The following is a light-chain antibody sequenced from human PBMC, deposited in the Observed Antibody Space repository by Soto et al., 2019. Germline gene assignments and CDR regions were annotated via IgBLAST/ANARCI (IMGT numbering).Light chain of an antibody. Sequence: EIVLMQSPGILSLSPGERATLSCRASQSVSSSYLAWYQQQPGQAPRLLIYVASSRATGIPDRFIGSGSGTDFTLTISRLEPDDFAVYYCQQYGSAPQTFGQGTKLEIK. J-gene: IGKJ2*01. V-gene: IGKV3-20*01. CDR3: QQYGSAPQT. CDR1: QSVSSSY. CDR2: VAS.